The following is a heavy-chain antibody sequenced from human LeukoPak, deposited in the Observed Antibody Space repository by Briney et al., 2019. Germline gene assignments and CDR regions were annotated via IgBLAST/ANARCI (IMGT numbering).Heavy chain of an antibody. J-gene: IGHJ6*02. CDR1: GYTFTGYY. V-gene: IGHV1-2*02. CDR2: INPNSGGT. CDR3: ARDKYYDFWSGYYLPRYYYYGMDV. D-gene: IGHD3-3*01. Sequence: ASVKVSCKASGYTFTGYYMHWVRQAPGQGLEWTGWINPNSGGTNYAQKFQGRVTMTRDTSISTAYMELSRLRSDDTAVYYCARDKYYDFWSGYYLPRYYYYGMDVWGQGTTVTVSS.